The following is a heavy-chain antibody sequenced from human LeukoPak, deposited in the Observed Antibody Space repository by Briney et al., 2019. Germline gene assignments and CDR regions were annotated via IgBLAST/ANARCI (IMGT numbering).Heavy chain of an antibody. J-gene: IGHJ5*02. D-gene: IGHD2-15*01. CDR1: GGSISSGGYY. Sequence: SETLSLICSVSGGSISSGGYYWSWIRQHPGKGLEWIGYIYYSGSTYYNPSLKSRVTISVDTSKNQFSLKLSSVTAADTAVYYCAREKRTAATVPDWFDPWGQGTLVTVSS. V-gene: IGHV4-31*03. CDR2: IYYSGST. CDR3: AREKRTAATVPDWFDP.